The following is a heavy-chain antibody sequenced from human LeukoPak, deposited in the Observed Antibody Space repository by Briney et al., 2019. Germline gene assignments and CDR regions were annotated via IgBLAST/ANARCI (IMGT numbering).Heavy chain of an antibody. Sequence: ASVKVSCKVSGYTLTELSMHWVRQAPGKGLEWMGGFDPEDGETIYAQKFQGRVTMTEDTSTDTAYMELSSLRSEDTAVYYCATDPVSNRDYGDTHAFDIWGQGTMVTVSS. CDR1: GYTLTELS. V-gene: IGHV1-24*01. D-gene: IGHD4-17*01. CDR2: FDPEDGET. J-gene: IGHJ3*02. CDR3: ATDPVSNRDYGDTHAFDI.